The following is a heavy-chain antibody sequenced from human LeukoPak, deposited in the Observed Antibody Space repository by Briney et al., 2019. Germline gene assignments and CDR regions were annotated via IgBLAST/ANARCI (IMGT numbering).Heavy chain of an antibody. CDR2: ITSGANT. V-gene: IGHV3-23*01. D-gene: IGHD6-13*01. CDR1: GFTFNTYA. J-gene: IGHJ4*02. Sequence: GGSLRLSCAASGFTFNTYAMSWVRQAPGKGLEWVSGITSGANTYYADSVKGRFTISRDNSENTLNLQMNSLRAKDTAIYYCAKARAGDITAAFNYWGQGTLVTVSS. CDR3: AKARAGDITAAFNY.